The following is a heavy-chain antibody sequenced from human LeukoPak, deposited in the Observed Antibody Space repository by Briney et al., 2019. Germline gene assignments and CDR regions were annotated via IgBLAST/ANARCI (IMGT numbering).Heavy chain of an antibody. Sequence: GGSLRLPCAASGFTFRNFGMHWVRQGPGKGLEWVAVIYYDGGKKYYADSVKGRFTISRDNSKNTLYLQLNSLRAEDTAVYYCARDRLEIKYFDLWGRGTQVTVSS. J-gene: IGHJ2*01. D-gene: IGHD1-1*01. CDR3: ARDRLEIKYFDL. CDR2: IYYDGGKK. CDR1: GFTFRNFG. V-gene: IGHV3-33*01.